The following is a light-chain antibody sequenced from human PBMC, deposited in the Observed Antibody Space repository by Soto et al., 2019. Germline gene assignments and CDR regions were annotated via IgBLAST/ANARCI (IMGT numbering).Light chain of an antibody. CDR3: SSYAGSNNYV. Sequence: QSVLTQPRSVSGSPGQSVTISCTGTSSDVGGYKYVSWYQQYPGKAPKLMIYAVNKRPSGVPDRFSGPKSGNTASLTVSGLQAEDEADYYCSSYAGSNNYVFGTGTKVTVL. V-gene: IGLV2-8*01. CDR2: AVN. J-gene: IGLJ1*01. CDR1: SSDVGGYKY.